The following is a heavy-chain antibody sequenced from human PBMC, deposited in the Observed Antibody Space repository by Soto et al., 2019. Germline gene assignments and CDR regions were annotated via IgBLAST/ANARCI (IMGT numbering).Heavy chain of an antibody. CDR2: INRSGST. V-gene: IGHV4-34*01. CDR1: GGSFSGYY. Sequence: LSLTCAVYGGSFSGYYWSWIRQPPGKGLEWIGEINRSGSTNYNPSLKSRVTISVDTSKNQFSLKLSSVTAADTAVYYCARGPGIAAAGPRPFDYWGQGTLVTVSS. CDR3: ARGPGIAAAGPRPFDY. J-gene: IGHJ4*02. D-gene: IGHD6-13*01.